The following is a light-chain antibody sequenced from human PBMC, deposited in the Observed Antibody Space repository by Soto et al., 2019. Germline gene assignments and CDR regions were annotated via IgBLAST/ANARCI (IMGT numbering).Light chain of an antibody. CDR3: QQYDYSRT. V-gene: IGKV1-5*01. CDR2: DVS. Sequence: DTVTITCRASQSIAASLAWYQHKPGEAPKLLIYDVSSLETGVPSRFSGSGSGTEFSLTIRGLQPDDFATYYCQQYDYSRTFGQGTKVDIK. CDR1: QSIAAS. J-gene: IGKJ1*01.